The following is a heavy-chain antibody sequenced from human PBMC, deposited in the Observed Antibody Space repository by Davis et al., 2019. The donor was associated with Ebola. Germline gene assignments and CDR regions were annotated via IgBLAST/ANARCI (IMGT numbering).Heavy chain of an antibody. CDR1: GDSISSNNW. CDR2: IYHTGST. V-gene: IGHV4-4*02. Sequence: PSETLSLTCSVSGDSISSNNWWSWVRQPPGKGLEWIGDIYHTGSTNYNPSLKSRVTISVDKSKNQFSLRLTSVTAADTAVYFCARQHNSGFYYDFDYWGQGTLVTVSS. J-gene: IGHJ4*02. CDR3: ARQHNSGFYYDFDY. D-gene: IGHD3-22*01.